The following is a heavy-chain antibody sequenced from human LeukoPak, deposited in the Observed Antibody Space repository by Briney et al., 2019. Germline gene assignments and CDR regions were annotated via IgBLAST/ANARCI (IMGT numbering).Heavy chain of an antibody. J-gene: IGHJ4*02. CDR1: GGSISSYY. V-gene: IGHV4-59*01. CDR2: IYYSGST. CDR3: ARVYRSGSDFDY. D-gene: IGHD6-19*01. Sequence: SETLSLTCTVSGGSISSYYWSWIRQPPGKGLEWIGYIYYSGSTNYNPSLKSRVTISVDTSKNQFSLKLSSVTAADTAVYYCARVYRSGSDFDYWGQGTLVTVSS.